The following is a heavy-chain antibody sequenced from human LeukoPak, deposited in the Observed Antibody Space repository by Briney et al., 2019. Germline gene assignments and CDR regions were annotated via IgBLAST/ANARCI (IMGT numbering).Heavy chain of an antibody. Sequence: ASVKVSCKASGYTFSSYDIHWVRQAAGQGLEWMGWMNPNSPDTGYAQKFQGRVTMTKDTSRNTAYMELSSLRYDDTAVYYCARVSYYFDSSGYHSSQHFDYWGQGTLITVSS. CDR3: ARVSYYFDSSGYHSSQHFDY. J-gene: IGHJ4*02. CDR2: MNPNSPDT. CDR1: GYTFSSYD. D-gene: IGHD3-22*01. V-gene: IGHV1-8*01.